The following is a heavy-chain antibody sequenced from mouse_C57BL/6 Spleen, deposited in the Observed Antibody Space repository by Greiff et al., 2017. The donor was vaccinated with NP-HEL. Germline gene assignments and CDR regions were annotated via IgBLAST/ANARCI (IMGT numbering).Heavy chain of an antibody. CDR3: AVWSPFAY. D-gene: IGHD2-10*02. Sequence: QVQLQQPGAELVKPGASVKLSCKASGYTFTSYWMQWVKQRPGQGLEWIGEIDPSDSYTNYNQKFKGKATLTVDTSSSTAYMQLSSLTSEDSAVYYCAVWSPFAYWGQGTLVTVSA. CDR2: IDPSDSYT. CDR1: GYTFTSYW. V-gene: IGHV1-50*01. J-gene: IGHJ3*01.